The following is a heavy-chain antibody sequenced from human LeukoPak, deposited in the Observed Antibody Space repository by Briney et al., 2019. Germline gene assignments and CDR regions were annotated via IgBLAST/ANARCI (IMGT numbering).Heavy chain of an antibody. CDR2: ISGSGGST. CDR3: AKDPTMVRGVPYYYYYGMDV. J-gene: IGHJ6*02. Sequence: PGGSLRLSCAASGFTFSSYAMSSVRQAPGKGLEWVSAISGSGGSTYYADSVKGRFTISRDNSKNTLYLQMNSLRAEDTAVYYCAKDPTMVRGVPYYYYYGMDVWGQGTTVTVSS. CDR1: GFTFSSYA. D-gene: IGHD3-10*01. V-gene: IGHV3-23*01.